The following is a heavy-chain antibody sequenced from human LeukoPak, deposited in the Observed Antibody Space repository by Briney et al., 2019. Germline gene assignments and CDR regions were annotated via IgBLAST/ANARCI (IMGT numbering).Heavy chain of an antibody. CDR3: AREGGSSYGYAYH. CDR1: GYTFTSYY. Sequence: ASVTVSCKAFGYTFTSYYMHWVRQAPGQGLEWMGWINPHSGDTNYAHKFQGRVTMTRDTSISNAYMELSSLKSDDTAVYYCAREGGSSYGYAYHWGQGTLVTVSS. J-gene: IGHJ5*02. V-gene: IGHV1-2*07. CDR2: INPHSGDT. D-gene: IGHD5-18*01.